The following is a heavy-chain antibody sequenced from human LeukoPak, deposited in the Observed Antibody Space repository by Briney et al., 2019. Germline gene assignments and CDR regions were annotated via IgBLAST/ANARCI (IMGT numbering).Heavy chain of an antibody. Sequence: PGGFLRLSCAASGFTFSSYWMNWVRQAPGKGLEWVSYISSSGSTIYYADSVKGRFTISRDNAKNSLYLQMNSLRAEDTAVYYCARGGGGPYYYYMDVWGKGTTVTISS. J-gene: IGHJ6*03. CDR1: GFTFSSYW. V-gene: IGHV3-48*03. CDR3: ARGGGGPYYYYMDV. CDR2: ISSSGSTI.